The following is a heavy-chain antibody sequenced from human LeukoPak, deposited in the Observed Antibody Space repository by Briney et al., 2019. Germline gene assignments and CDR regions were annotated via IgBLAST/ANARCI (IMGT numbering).Heavy chain of an antibody. J-gene: IGHJ5*02. CDR3: ARDAQRGFDYSNSLAS. Sequence: QPGRSLRLSCAASKFTFSHYGMHWVRQAPGKGLQWVAVIWSDGSNHYYADSVKGRFTISRDNSNNMVYLQMNSLRVDDTGVYYCARDAQRGFDYSNSLASLGQGVLVTVSS. D-gene: IGHD4-11*01. V-gene: IGHV3-33*01. CDR1: KFTFSHYG. CDR2: IWSDGSNH.